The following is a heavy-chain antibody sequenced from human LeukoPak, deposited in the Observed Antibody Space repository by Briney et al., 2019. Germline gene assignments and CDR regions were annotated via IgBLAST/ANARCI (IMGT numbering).Heavy chain of an antibody. V-gene: IGHV4-59*01. CDR1: GGSISSYY. Sequence: SGTLSLTCTVSGGSISSYYWSWIRQPPGKGLEWIGYIFNIGSTYYDPSLKSRVTISVETSKNQFSLKLSSVTAADTAVYYCARVTAGYNLYYYYGMDVWGQGTTVTVS. J-gene: IGHJ6*02. CDR2: IFNIGST. CDR3: ARVTAGYNLYYYYGMDV. D-gene: IGHD5-24*01.